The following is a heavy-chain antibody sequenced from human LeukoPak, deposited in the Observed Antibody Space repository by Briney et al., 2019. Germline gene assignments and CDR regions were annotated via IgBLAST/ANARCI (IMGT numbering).Heavy chain of an antibody. D-gene: IGHD1-1*01. CDR3: ARGAVNRYNWNDDNYYYYYMDV. CDR1: GGTFSNYA. J-gene: IGHJ6*03. CDR2: ISAYNGYT. V-gene: IGHV1-18*01. Sequence: GSSVKVSCKASGGTFSNYAISWVRQAPGQGLEWMGWISAYNGYTKYAQKVQGRVTMTTDTSTSTAYMELRSLRSDDTAVYYCARGAVNRYNWNDDNYYYYYMDVWGKGTTVIISS.